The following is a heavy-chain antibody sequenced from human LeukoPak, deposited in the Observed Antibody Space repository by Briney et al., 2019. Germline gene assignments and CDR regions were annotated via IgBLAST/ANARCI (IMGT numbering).Heavy chain of an antibody. J-gene: IGHJ4*02. CDR2: TYTSGST. D-gene: IGHD2-2*01. CDR3: ARDKCNSTSCPKYFDY. CDR1: GGSISSYY. V-gene: IGHV4-4*07. Sequence: SETLSLTCTVSGGSISSYYWSWIRQPAGKGLEWIGRTYTSGSTNYNPSLRSRVTMSVDTSKNQFSLKLTSVTAADTAVYYCARDKCNSTSCPKYFDYWGQGTLVTVSS.